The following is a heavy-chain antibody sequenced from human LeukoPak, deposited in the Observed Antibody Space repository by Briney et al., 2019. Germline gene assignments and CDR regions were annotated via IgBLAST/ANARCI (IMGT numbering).Heavy chain of an antibody. CDR3: ARDKSGYSGSKGMDV. Sequence: ASVKASCKASGYTFTSYDINWVRQATGQGLEWMGWMNPNSGNTGYAQKFQGRVTMTRNTSISTAYMELSSLRSEDTAVYYCARDKSGYSGSKGMDVWGQGTTVTVSS. CDR2: MNPNSGNT. CDR1: GYTFTSYD. V-gene: IGHV1-8*01. D-gene: IGHD5-12*01. J-gene: IGHJ6*02.